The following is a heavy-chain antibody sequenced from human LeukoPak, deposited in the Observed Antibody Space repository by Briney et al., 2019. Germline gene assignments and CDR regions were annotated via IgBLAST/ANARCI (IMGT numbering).Heavy chain of an antibody. Sequence: GGSLRLSCAASGFTFSSYGMHWVRQAPGKGLEWVAFIRYDGSNKYYADYVKGRFTISRDNSKNTLYLQMNSLRAEDTAVYYCAKSATVWGGYFDYWGQGTLVTVSS. CDR2: IRYDGSNK. J-gene: IGHJ4*02. D-gene: IGHD4-17*01. CDR3: AKSATVWGGYFDY. CDR1: GFTFSSYG. V-gene: IGHV3-30*02.